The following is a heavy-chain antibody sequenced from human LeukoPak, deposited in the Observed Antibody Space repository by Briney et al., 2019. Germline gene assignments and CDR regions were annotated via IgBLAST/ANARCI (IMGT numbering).Heavy chain of an antibody. V-gene: IGHV3-23*01. CDR3: AKGSSTSRPYYFDN. Sequence: GGSLRLSCAASGFTFSSYAMSWVRQAPGEGLEWISAITDSGGDTYHADSVKGRFTISRDNSENTLYLQMNSLRAEDTAIYYCAKGSSTSRPYYFDNWGQGTLVTVSS. D-gene: IGHD2-2*01. J-gene: IGHJ4*02. CDR2: ITDSGGDT. CDR1: GFTFSSYA.